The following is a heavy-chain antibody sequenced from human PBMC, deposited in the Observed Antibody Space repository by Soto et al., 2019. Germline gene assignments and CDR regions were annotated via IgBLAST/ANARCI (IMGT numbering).Heavy chain of an antibody. CDR2: IIPMFGTA. J-gene: IGHJ4*02. D-gene: IGHD5-18*01. V-gene: IGHV1-69*01. Sequence: QVQVLQSGAGVKKAESSVKVSCRAPGGTFSAYAISWVREAPGQGLEWMGGIIPMFGTANYAQRFQDRVTITADESTTTVYMELSSLRSEDTAVYFCASGIQLWLRRINNGYSGWGQGTLVTVSS. CDR1: GGTFSAYA. CDR3: ASGIQLWLRRINNGYSG.